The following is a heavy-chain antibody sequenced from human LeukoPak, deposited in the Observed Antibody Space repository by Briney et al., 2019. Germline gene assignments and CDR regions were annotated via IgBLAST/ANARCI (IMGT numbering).Heavy chain of an antibody. V-gene: IGHV3-48*04. J-gene: IGHJ4*02. Sequence: GGSLRLSCAASGFTFSSYSMNWVRQAPGKGLEWVSYISSSSSTIYYADSVKGRFTISRDNAKNSLYLQMNSLRAEDTAVYYCARDSYSGYDSQPFDYWGQGTLVTVSS. CDR2: ISSSSSTI. D-gene: IGHD5-12*01. CDR3: ARDSYSGYDSQPFDY. CDR1: GFTFSSYS.